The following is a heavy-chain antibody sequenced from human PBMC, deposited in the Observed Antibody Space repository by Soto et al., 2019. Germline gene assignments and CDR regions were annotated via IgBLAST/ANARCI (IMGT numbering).Heavy chain of an antibody. J-gene: IGHJ4*02. V-gene: IGHV3-64*01. CDR2: ISSDGGST. Sequence: EVQLVESGGGLVQPGGSLRLSCAASGFTFSSYAMHWVRQAPGKGLEYVSAISSDGGSTYYANSVKGRFTISRDNSKNTLYLQMGSLRAEDMAVYYCAREIVLVPAAYTTDYWGQGTLVTVSS. CDR3: AREIVLVPAAYTTDY. D-gene: IGHD2-2*01. CDR1: GFTFSSYA.